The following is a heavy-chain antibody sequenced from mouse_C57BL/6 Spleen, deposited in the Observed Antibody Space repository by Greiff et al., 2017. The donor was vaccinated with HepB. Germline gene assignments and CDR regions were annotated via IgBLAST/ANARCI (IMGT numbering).Heavy chain of an antibody. J-gene: IGHJ1*03. Sequence: VQLQQPGAELVRPGSSVKLSCKASGYTFTSYWMHWVKQRPIQGLEWIGNIDPSDSETHYNQKFKDKATLTVDKSSSTAYMQLSSLTSEDSAVYYCARSSPHSYGSSSDVWGTGTTVTVSS. CDR3: ARSSPHSYGSSSDV. CDR1: GYTFTSYW. D-gene: IGHD1-1*01. V-gene: IGHV1-52*01. CDR2: IDPSDSET.